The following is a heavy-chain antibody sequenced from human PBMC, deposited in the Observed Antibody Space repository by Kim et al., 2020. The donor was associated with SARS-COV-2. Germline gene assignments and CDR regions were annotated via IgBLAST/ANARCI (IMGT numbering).Heavy chain of an antibody. CDR2: ISGNTGYI. Sequence: GGSLRLSCAASGFTFSTYSMNWVRQAPGKGPEWVSFISGNTGYISYADSVKGRFTISRDNAKNSLFLQMNSLRAEDTAVYYCARELRRVENYWGQGTLVTVSS. J-gene: IGHJ4*02. CDR3: ARELRRVENY. CDR1: GFTFSTYS. V-gene: IGHV3-21*01. D-gene: IGHD1-1*01.